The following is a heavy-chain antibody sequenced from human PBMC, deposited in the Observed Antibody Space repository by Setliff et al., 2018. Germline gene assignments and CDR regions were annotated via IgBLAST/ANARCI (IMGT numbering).Heavy chain of an antibody. D-gene: IGHD3-10*01. CDR3: ARDRSTVIRGVTSFFYYYMDV. CDR2: IFYSGDT. Sequence: SETLSLTCTVSGGSVRSHYWSWIRHSPGKGLEWIGFIFYSGDTKSNPSLKSRVTMSVDTSKNQFSLQLSSVTAADAAVYYCARDRSTVIRGVTSFFYYYMDVWGGGTTVTVSS. CDR1: GGSVRSHY. V-gene: IGHV4-59*02. J-gene: IGHJ6*03.